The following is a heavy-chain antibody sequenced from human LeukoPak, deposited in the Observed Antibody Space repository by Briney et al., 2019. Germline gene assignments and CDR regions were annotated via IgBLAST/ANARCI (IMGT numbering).Heavy chain of an antibody. CDR2: ISTYNANT. CDR1: GYTFTSYG. D-gene: IGHD6-19*01. CDR3: ARDWPDRRAGIGDY. V-gene: IGHV1-18*01. Sequence: RASVKVSCKASGYTFTSYGITWVRQAPGQGLEWMGWISTYNANTHYAQKFQGRVTMTTDTSTSTAYMELRSLRSDDTAVYYCARDWPDRRAGIGDYWGQGTLVTVSS. J-gene: IGHJ4*02.